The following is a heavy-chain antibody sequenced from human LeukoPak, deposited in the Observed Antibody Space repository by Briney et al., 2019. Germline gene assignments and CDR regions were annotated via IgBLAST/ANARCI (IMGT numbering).Heavy chain of an antibody. J-gene: IGHJ3*02. CDR2: IVVGSGNT. V-gene: IGHV1-58*01. CDR3: ARVLGLGAFDI. CDR1: GFTFTSSA. D-gene: IGHD3-3*02. Sequence: GTSVKVSCKASGFTFTSSAVQWVRQARGQRLEWIGWIVVGSGNTNYAQKFQGRVTITADESTSTAYMELSSLRSEDTAVYYCARVLGLGAFDIWGQGTMVTVSS.